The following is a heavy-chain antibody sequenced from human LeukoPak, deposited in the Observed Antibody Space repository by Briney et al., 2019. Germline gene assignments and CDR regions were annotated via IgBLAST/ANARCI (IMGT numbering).Heavy chain of an antibody. D-gene: IGHD1-26*01. CDR2: ISGSGAST. CDR3: AKGRGSPYYSEG. CDR1: GFTFSSFA. V-gene: IGHV3-23*01. Sequence: PGGSLSLSCAASGFTFSSFAMPWVRQAPGKGLEWVSAISGSGASTYYADSVKGRFTISRDNSTNTLYPQMNSLRAEDTAVYYCAKGRGSPYYSEGWGQRTLVTVSS. J-gene: IGHJ4*02.